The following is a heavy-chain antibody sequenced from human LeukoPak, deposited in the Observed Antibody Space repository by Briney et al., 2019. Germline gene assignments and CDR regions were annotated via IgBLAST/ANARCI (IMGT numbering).Heavy chain of an antibody. J-gene: IGHJ4*02. V-gene: IGHV3-66*02. CDR3: ARGDDYGDPMDY. CDR1: GFTVSSNY. Sequence: GGSLRLSCAASGFTVSSNYMSWVRQAPGKGLEWVSAIYSGGSTYYADSVKGRFTISRDNSKNTLCLQMNSLRAEDTAVYYCARGDDYGDPMDYWGQGTLVTVSS. CDR2: IYSGGST. D-gene: IGHD4-17*01.